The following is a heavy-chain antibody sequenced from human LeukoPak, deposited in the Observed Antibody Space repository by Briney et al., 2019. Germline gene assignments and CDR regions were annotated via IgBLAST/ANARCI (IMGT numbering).Heavy chain of an antibody. D-gene: IGHD3-10*01. CDR1: GYTFTSYY. J-gene: IGHJ4*02. CDR3: ARVEGYGSGSSNFDY. Sequence: ASVKVSCKASGYTFTSYYIHWVRQAPGQGLEWMGIINPSGGSTSYAQKFQGRVTMTRDMSTSTVYMELSSLRSEDTAVYYCARVEGYGSGSSNFDYWGQGTLVTVSS. CDR2: INPSGGST. V-gene: IGHV1-46*01.